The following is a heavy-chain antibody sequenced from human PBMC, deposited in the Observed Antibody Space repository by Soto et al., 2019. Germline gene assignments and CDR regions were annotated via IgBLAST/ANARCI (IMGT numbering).Heavy chain of an antibody. V-gene: IGHV4-39*01. CDR1: GGSISSSSYY. CDR2: IYYSGST. D-gene: IGHD2-21*02. Sequence: SETLSLTCTVSGGSISSSSYYWGWIRQPPGKGLEWIGSIYYSGSTYYNPSLKSRVTISVDTSKNQFSLKLSSVTAADTAVYYCARHRRDGRGRLLSDWLDYWGQGTLVTVSS. CDR3: ARHRRDGRGRLLSDWLDY. J-gene: IGHJ4*02.